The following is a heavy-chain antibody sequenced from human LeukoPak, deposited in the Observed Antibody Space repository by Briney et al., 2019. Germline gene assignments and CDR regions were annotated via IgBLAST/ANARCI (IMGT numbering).Heavy chain of an antibody. Sequence: GGSLRLSCAASGFTFSSYWMHWVRQAPGKGLVWVSRITGDGSSTSYADSVKGRFTISRDNAQNTLYLQMNSLRAEDTAIYYCARDWKTNSFDYWGQGTLVTVSS. CDR1: GFTFSSYW. J-gene: IGHJ4*02. CDR3: ARDWKTNSFDY. CDR2: ITGDGSST. V-gene: IGHV3-74*01. D-gene: IGHD1-1*01.